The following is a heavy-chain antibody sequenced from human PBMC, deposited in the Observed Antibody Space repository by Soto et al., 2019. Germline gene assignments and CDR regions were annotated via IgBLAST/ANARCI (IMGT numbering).Heavy chain of an antibody. CDR1: GGTFSSYT. CDR3: ASKGVITPYYFDY. Sequence: SVKVSCKASGGTFSSYTISWVRQAPGQGLEWMGRIIPILGIANYAQKFQGRVTITADKSTSTAYMELSSLRSEDTAVYYCASKGVITPYYFDYWGQGTLVTVSS. D-gene: IGHD3-10*01. CDR2: IIPILGIA. J-gene: IGHJ4*02. V-gene: IGHV1-69*02.